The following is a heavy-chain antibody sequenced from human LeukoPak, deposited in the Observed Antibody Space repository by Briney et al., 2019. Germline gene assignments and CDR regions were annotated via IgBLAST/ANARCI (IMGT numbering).Heavy chain of an antibody. CDR1: GFTFTTYG. D-gene: IGHD1-26*01. CDR2: INSDGNRT. Sequence: PGGSLRLSCSASGFTFTTYGMNWVRQTPGKGLVWVSRINSDGNRTSYADSVKGRFTISRDNAKNTLYLQMNSLRAEDTAVYYCARVDWENDAFDIWGQGTVVTVSS. CDR3: ARVDWENDAFDI. V-gene: IGHV3-74*01. J-gene: IGHJ3*02.